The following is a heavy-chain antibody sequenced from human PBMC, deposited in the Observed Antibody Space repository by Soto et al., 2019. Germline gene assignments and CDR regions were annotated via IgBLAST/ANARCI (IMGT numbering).Heavy chain of an antibody. J-gene: IGHJ4*02. CDR3: ARGGHIVVVTATEYYFDY. V-gene: IGHV1-69*13. D-gene: IGHD2-21*02. Sequence: GASVKVSCKASGGTFSSYAISWVRQAPGQGLEWMGGIIPIFGTANYAQKFQGRVTITADESTSTAYMELSSLRSEDTAVYYCARGGHIVVVTATEYYFDYWGQGTLVTVSS. CDR2: IIPIFGTA. CDR1: GGTFSSYA.